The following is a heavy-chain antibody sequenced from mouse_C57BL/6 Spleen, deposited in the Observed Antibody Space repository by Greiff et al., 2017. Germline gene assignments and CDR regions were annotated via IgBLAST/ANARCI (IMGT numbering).Heavy chain of an antibody. D-gene: IGHD3-2*02. CDR3: ARQLRPFYAMDY. CDR2: ISYDGSN. J-gene: IGHJ4*01. Sequence: VQLQQSGPGLVKPSQSLSLTCSVTGYSITSGYYWNWIRQFPGNKLEWMGYISYDGSNNYNPSLKNRISITRDTSKNQFFLKLNSVTTEDTATYYCARQLRPFYAMDYWGQGTSVTVSS. CDR1: GYSITSGYY. V-gene: IGHV3-6*01.